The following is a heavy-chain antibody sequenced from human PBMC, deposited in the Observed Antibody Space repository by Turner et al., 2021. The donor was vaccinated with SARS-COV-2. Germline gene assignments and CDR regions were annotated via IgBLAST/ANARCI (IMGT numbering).Heavy chain of an antibody. D-gene: IGHD3-10*01. J-gene: IGHJ5*02. V-gene: IGHV4-59*01. Sequence: QVLLQESGPGLVQPSETLSLTCTVSGASINSYYWAWIRQPPGKRLEWIGYIYYRGSTNYNPSLKSRVTISVDTSKNQFSLKLTSVTAADTALYYCARELTNNWFHPWGQGTLVTVSS. CDR3: ARELTNNWFHP. CDR2: IYYRGST. CDR1: GASINSYY.